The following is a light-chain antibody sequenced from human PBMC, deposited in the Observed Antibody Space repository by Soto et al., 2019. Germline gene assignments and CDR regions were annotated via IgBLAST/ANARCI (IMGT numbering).Light chain of an antibody. J-gene: IGKJ4*02. Sequence: IGLTHSADSLYVAPGERSTINCKSRQRVLYSANNNNYGVWYQQKPLQPPKLLISGASTRESGVPDRFSGGGSATDFTLTMSSLWAEDVGVCHSAQHFSTPLTSG. V-gene: IGKV4-1*01. CDR1: QRVLYSANNNNY. CDR3: AQHFSTPLT. CDR2: GAS.